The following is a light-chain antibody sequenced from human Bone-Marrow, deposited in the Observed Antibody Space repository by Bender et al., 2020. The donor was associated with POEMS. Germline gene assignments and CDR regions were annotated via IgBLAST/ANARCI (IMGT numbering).Light chain of an antibody. CDR2: EGS. CDR3: SSYAGSNNVV. J-gene: IGLJ2*01. CDR1: SSDVGSYKF. Sequence: QSALTQPASVSGSPGQSITISCTGTSSDVGSYKFVSWYQRHPGKAPTVMIYEGSKRPSGVSNRFSGSKSGNTASLTISGLQPEDEADYYCSSYAGSNNVVFGGGTKLTVL. V-gene: IGLV2-14*02.